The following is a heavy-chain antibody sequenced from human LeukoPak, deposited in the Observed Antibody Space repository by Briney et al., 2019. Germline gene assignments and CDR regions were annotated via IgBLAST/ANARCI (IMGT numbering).Heavy chain of an antibody. V-gene: IGHV4-34*01. D-gene: IGHD4-23*01. CDR3: ERSPSRTTVVTTDY. J-gene: IGHJ4*02. CDR2: INHSGST. Sequence: SETLSLTCAVYGGSFSGYYWSWIRQPPGKGLEWIGEINHSGSTNYNPSLKSRVTISVDTSKNQFSLKLSSVTAADTAVYYCERSPSRTTVVTTDYWGQGTLVTVSS. CDR1: GGSFSGYY.